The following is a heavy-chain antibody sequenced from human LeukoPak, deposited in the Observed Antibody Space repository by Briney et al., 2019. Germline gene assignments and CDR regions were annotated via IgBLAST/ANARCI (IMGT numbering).Heavy chain of an antibody. CDR2: VYYSGTT. CDR3: ARDHRGYGSPWLFDY. Sequence: SETLSLICTVSGGSVSSDSYYWSWIRQPPGKGLEWIGHVYYSGTTNYNPSLESRVTISVDTSKNQFSLKLSSVTAADTAVYYCARDHRGYGSPWLFDYWGQGILVTVSS. J-gene: IGHJ4*02. D-gene: IGHD2-15*01. CDR1: GGSVSSDSYY. V-gene: IGHV4-61*01.